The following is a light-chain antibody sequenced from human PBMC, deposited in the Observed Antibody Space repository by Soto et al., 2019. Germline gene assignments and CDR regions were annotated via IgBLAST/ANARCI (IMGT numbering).Light chain of an antibody. CDR3: GTWDSSVSAAV. CDR1: SSNIGNNY. V-gene: IGLV1-51*02. CDR2: ENN. J-gene: IGLJ3*02. Sequence: QSVLTQPPSVSAAPGQKVTISCSGSSSNIGNNYVSWYQQHPGTAPKLLIYENNKRPSGIPDRFSGSKSGTSATLGIAGLQTGDEADYYCGTWDSSVSAAVFGGGTKLTVL.